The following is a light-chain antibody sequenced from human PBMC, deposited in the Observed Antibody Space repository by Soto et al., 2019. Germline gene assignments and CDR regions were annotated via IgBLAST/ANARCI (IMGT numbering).Light chain of an antibody. CDR2: LAS. Sequence: DIQLTQSPSTLSASVGDRVTITCRASQTISSWLAWYQQKPGKAPKLLIYLASTLKSGVPSRFSGCGSGTEFTLTTSSLQPDDFATYYCQHYNSYSEAFGQGTKVDIK. CDR1: QTISSW. CDR3: QHYNSYSEA. V-gene: IGKV1-5*03. J-gene: IGKJ1*01.